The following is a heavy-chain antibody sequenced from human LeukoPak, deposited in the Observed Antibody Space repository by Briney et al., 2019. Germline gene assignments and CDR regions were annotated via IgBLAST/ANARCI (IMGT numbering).Heavy chain of an antibody. J-gene: IGHJ3*02. CDR3: AKGLGYCSSTSCYSNAFDI. V-gene: IGHV3-7*03. CDR2: IKQDGSEK. Sequence: GGSLRLSCAASGFTFSKYWLTWVRQAPGQGLEWVANIKQDGSEKHYVDSVKGRFTISRDNAKNSLYLQMNSLRAEDTAVYYCAKGLGYCSSTSCYSNAFDIWGQGTMVTVSS. D-gene: IGHD2-2*01. CDR1: GFTFSKYW.